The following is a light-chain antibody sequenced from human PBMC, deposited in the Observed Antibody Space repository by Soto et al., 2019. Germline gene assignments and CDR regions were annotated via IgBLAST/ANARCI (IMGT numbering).Light chain of an antibody. CDR2: EVT. Sequence: QSALTQPPSASGSPGQSVTISCTGTSSDVGGYNSVSWYQQHPGKAPKLIIYEVTKRPSGVPDRFSGSKSGNTASLTVSGFQAEDEADYYCSSHAGIINVVFGGGTKLTVL. J-gene: IGLJ3*02. CDR3: SSHAGIINVV. V-gene: IGLV2-8*01. CDR1: SSDVGGYNS.